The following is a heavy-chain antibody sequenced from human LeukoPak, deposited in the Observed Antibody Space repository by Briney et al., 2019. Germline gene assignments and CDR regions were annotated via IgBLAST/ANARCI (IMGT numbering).Heavy chain of an antibody. Sequence: AGGSLRLSCAASGLTFSSYAMSWVRQAPGKGLEWVSAISGSGGSTYYADSVKGRFTISRDNSKNTLYLQMNSLRAEDTAVYYCAKVALGSSGLNWFDPWGQGTLVTVSS. V-gene: IGHV3-23*01. J-gene: IGHJ5*02. D-gene: IGHD3-22*01. CDR2: ISGSGGST. CDR3: AKVALGSSGLNWFDP. CDR1: GLTFSSYA.